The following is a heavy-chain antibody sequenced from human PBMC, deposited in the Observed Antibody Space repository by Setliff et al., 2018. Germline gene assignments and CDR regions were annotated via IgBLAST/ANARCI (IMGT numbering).Heavy chain of an antibody. CDR2: ISAYNGNT. CDR3: ARGGRISYRPSTSWYILDY. Sequence: GASVKVSCKASGYTFTSYGISWVRQAPGQGLEWMGWISAYNGNTNYAQKLQGRVTMTTDTSTSTAYMELRSLRSDDTAVYYCARGGRISYRPSTSWYILDYWGQGTLVTAPQ. V-gene: IGHV1-18*01. D-gene: IGHD6-13*01. J-gene: IGHJ4*02. CDR1: GYTFTSYG.